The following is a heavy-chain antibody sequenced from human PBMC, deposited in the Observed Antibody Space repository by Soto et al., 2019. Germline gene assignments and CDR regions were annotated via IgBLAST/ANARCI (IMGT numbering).Heavy chain of an antibody. CDR1: GGSISNNNYD. D-gene: IGHD3-3*01. CDR3: ARLAACDFLRGVNWFDP. Sequence: QLQVQESGPGLVKPSETLSLTCTVSGGSISNNNYDWGWVRQPPGQWLEWIGSIYYSETTYYNPSLKGRVTISADTAKNQFSLKVNSVAAADTAVYYCARLAACDFLRGVNWFDPWGKGILVNVSS. CDR2: IYYSETT. J-gene: IGHJ5*02. V-gene: IGHV4-39*01.